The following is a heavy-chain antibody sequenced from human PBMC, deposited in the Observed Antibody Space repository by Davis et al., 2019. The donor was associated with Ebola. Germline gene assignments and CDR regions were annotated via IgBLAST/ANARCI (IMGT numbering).Heavy chain of an antibody. D-gene: IGHD6-25*01. J-gene: IGHJ6*04. CDR2: MNPNSGNT. CDR3: TRGAAATLNDGMDV. CDR1: GFTFTDYY. Sequence: ASVKVSCKASGFTFTDYYMHWVRQATGQGLEWMGWMNPNSGNTGYAQKFQGRVSMTRTTSISTAFMELNSLRSEDTAVYYCTRGAAATLNDGMDVWGEGTTVTVSS. V-gene: IGHV1-8*02.